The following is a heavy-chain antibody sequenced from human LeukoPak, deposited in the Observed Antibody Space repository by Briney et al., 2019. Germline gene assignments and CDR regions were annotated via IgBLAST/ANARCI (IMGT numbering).Heavy chain of an antibody. CDR2: IIPILGIA. V-gene: IGHV1-69*04. J-gene: IGHJ6*02. Sequence: ASVKVSCKASGGTFSSYAISWVRQAPGQGLEWMGRIIPILGIANYAQKFQGRVTITADKSTSTAYMELSSLRSEDTAVYYCARDRVRQLGPLYDYYGMDLWGQGTTVTVSS. D-gene: IGHD6-6*01. CDR3: ARDRVRQLGPLYDYYGMDL. CDR1: GGTFSSYA.